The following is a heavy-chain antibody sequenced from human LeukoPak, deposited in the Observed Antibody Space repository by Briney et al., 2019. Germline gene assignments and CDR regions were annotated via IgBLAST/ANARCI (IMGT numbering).Heavy chain of an antibody. V-gene: IGHV3-48*02. CDR1: RFSFSSYA. Sequence: GGSLRLSCAASRFSFSSYAMNWVRQAPGKGLEWVSYISISSSTIYYADSAKGRFTISRDNAKNSLYLQMNSLRDEDTAVYYCARGETAVTSYLHFWGQGTLVTVS. CDR2: ISISSSTI. J-gene: IGHJ4*02. CDR3: ARGETAVTSYLHF. D-gene: IGHD4-17*01.